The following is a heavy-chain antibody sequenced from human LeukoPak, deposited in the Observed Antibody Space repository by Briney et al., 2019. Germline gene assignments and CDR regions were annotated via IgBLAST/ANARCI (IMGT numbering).Heavy chain of an antibody. Sequence: SETLSLTCTVSGGSIGWDYWSWFRQSAGKGLEWIGRIYKSGSTNYNPSFRRRVTMSVDTSKNQFSLHVTSVTAADTAVYYCAREEYFQDSNGYSYYFHSWGQGSLVTVSS. CDR3: AREEYFQDSNGYSYYFHS. D-gene: IGHD3-22*01. J-gene: IGHJ4*02. V-gene: IGHV4-4*07. CDR2: IYKSGST. CDR1: GGSIGWDY.